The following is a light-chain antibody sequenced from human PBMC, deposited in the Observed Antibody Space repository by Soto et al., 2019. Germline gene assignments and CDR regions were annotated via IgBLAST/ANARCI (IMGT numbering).Light chain of an antibody. CDR2: DVS. CDR1: SSDIGSYNY. V-gene: IGLV2-14*01. CDR3: SSYTTSSTVV. J-gene: IGLJ2*01. Sequence: QSALTQPASVSGSPGQSITISCTGTSSDIGSYNYVSWYQLHPGKAPKLMIYDVSNRPSGVSYRFSGSKSGNTASLTISGLQAEDEADYFCSSYTTSSTVVFGGGTKLTVL.